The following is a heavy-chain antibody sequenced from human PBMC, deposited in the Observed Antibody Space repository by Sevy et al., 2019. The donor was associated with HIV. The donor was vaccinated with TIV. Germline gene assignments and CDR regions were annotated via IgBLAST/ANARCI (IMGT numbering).Heavy chain of an antibody. CDR1: GYTFSNNA. J-gene: IGHJ4*02. CDR2: VHAGNGHT. CDR3: ARGKGGIFGVVTGQFDY. V-gene: IGHV1-3*01. D-gene: IGHD3-3*01. Sequence: ASVKVSCKASGYTFSNNAIHWVRQAPGQRLGWMGWVHAGNGHTKFSEKFQDRVTISRDTSATTVYMDLTSLTSEDTAIYYCARGKGGIFGVVTGQFDYWGQGTLVTVSS.